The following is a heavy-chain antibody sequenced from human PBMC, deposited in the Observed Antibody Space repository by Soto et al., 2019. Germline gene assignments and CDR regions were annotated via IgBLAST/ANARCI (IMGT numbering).Heavy chain of an antibody. J-gene: IGHJ5*02. D-gene: IGHD3-22*01. Sequence: QVQLVQSGAEVKKPGSSVKVSCKASGGTFSTYTITWVRQAPGQALEWMGSIIPIMGIINYAQKFQGRVTLTADKFTGTAYMELTRLISDDTAVYYCAGDPDSHYNDSHASSYPWGQGTLVTVSS. V-gene: IGHV1-69*08. CDR1: GGTFSTYT. CDR3: AGDPDSHYNDSHASSYP. CDR2: IIPIMGII.